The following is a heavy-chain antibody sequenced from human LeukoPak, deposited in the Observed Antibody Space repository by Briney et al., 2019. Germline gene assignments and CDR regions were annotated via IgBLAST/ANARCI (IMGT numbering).Heavy chain of an antibody. J-gene: IGHJ6*04. CDR3: AELGITMIGGV. Sequence: GGSLRLSCAASGFTFSSYEMNWVRQAPGKGLEWVSYISSSGSTIYYADSLKGRLNISRDNAKNSLYLQMNSLRAEDTAVYYCAELGITMIGGVWGKGTTVTISS. V-gene: IGHV3-48*03. CDR1: GFTFSSYE. D-gene: IGHD3-10*02. CDR2: ISSSGSTI.